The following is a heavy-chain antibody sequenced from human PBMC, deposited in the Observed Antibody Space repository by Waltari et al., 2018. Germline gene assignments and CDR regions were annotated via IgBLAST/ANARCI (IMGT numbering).Heavy chain of an antibody. CDR3: AKPRMTTVTPDWYFDL. CDR1: GFTFSSYA. J-gene: IGHJ2*01. Sequence: EVQLLESGGGLVQTGGSLRLSCAASGFTFSSYAMSWVRQATGKGLEWVSAIGGSGGSTYYADSVKGRFTISRDNSKNTLYLQMNSLRAEDTAVYYCAKPRMTTVTPDWYFDLWGRGTLVTVSS. D-gene: IGHD4-17*01. CDR2: IGGSGGST. V-gene: IGHV3-23*01.